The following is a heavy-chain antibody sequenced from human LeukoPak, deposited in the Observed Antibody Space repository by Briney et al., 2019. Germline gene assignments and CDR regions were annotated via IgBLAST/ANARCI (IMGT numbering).Heavy chain of an antibody. D-gene: IGHD6-19*01. CDR3: ARDGDSSGWYQGYFDY. Sequence: PGGSLRLSCAASGFTYSSYSMNWVRQAPGKGLEWVSSISSSRSYIYYADSVKGRFTISRDNAKNSLYLQMNSLRAEDTAVYYCARDGDSSGWYQGYFDYWGQGTLVTVSS. J-gene: IGHJ4*02. CDR2: ISSSRSYI. CDR1: GFTYSSYS. V-gene: IGHV3-21*01.